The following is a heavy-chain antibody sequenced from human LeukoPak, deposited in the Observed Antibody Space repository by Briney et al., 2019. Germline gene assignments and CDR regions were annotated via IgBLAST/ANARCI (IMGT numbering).Heavy chain of an antibody. CDR3: ARGLDYGGNSDAFDI. Sequence: ASVKVSCKASGYTFTSYGISLVRQAPGQGLEWMGWISAYNGNTNYAQKLQGRVTMTTDTSTSTAYMELRSLRSDDTAVYYCARGLDYGGNSDAFDIWGQGTMVTVSS. CDR1: GYTFTSYG. V-gene: IGHV1-18*01. CDR2: ISAYNGNT. D-gene: IGHD4-23*01. J-gene: IGHJ3*02.